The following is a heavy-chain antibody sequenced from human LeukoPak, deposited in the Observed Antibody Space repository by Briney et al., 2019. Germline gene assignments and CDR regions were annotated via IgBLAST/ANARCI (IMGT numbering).Heavy chain of an antibody. V-gene: IGHV4-34*01. D-gene: IGHD3-10*01. J-gene: IGHJ4*02. CDR2: INHSGST. Sequence: PSETLSLTCAVYGGSFSGYYWSWIRQPPGKGLEWIGEINHSGSTNYNPSLKSRVTISVDTSKNQFSLKLSSVTAADTAVYYCARAGWFGDLDSWGQGTLVTVSS. CDR1: GGSFSGYY. CDR3: ARAGWFGDLDS.